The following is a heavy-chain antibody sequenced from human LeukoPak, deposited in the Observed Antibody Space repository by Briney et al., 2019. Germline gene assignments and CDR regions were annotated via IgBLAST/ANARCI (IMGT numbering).Heavy chain of an antibody. CDR3: ARVVGLTGYSSSRYSGYYYYMDV. V-gene: IGHV1-46*01. CDR2: INPSGGST. CDR1: GYTFTSYY. J-gene: IGHJ6*03. D-gene: IGHD6-13*01. Sequence: ASVKVSCKASGYTFTSYYMHWVRQAPGQGLEWMGIINPSGGSTSYAQKFQDRVTITADKSTSTAYMELSSLRSEDTAVYYCARVVGLTGYSSSRYSGYYYYMDVWGKGTTVTVSS.